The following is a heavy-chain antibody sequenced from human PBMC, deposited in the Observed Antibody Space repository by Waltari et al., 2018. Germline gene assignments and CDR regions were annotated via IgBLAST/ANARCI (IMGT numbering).Heavy chain of an antibody. D-gene: IGHD6-19*01. Sequence: EVQLLESGGGLVQPGGSLRLSCAAPGFNFQSCTMSWVRQAPGKGLEWVSTMSESFGRTYYADSVKGRFTISRDNSKNTLYLQMNSLRADDTAVYYCARASSGWSYGYWGQGTLVTVSS. CDR1: GFNFQSCT. CDR3: ARASSGWSYGY. J-gene: IGHJ4*02. CDR2: MSESFGRT. V-gene: IGHV3-23*01.